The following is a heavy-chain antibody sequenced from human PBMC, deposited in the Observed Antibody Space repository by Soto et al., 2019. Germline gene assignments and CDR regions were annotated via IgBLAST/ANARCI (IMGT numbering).Heavy chain of an antibody. CDR3: ARDEGYGDYRVGGDDY. CDR2: ISSSSSSYI. Sequence: GGSPRLSCAASGFTFSSYSMNWVRQAPGKGLEWVSSISSSSSSYIYYADSVKGRFTISRDNAKNSLYLQMNSLRAEDTAVYYCARDEGYGDYRVGGDDYWGQGTLVTVSS. J-gene: IGHJ4*02. D-gene: IGHD4-17*01. CDR1: GFTFSSYS. V-gene: IGHV3-21*01.